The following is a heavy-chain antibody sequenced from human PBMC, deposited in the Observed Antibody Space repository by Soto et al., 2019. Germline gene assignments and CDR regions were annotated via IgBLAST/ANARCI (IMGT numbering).Heavy chain of an antibody. D-gene: IGHD1-1*01. J-gene: IGHJ4*02. CDR2: ISYDGSNK. Sequence: PGGSLRLSCAASGFTFSSYAMYWVRQAPGKGLEWVAVISYDGSNKYYADSVKGRFTISRDNSKNTLYLQMNSLRAEDTAVYYCARAGTTPRWGQGTLVTVPQ. V-gene: IGHV3-30-3*01. CDR1: GFTFSSYA. CDR3: ARAGTTPR.